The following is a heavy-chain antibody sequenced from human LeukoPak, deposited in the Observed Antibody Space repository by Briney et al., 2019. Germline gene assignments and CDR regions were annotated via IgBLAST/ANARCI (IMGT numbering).Heavy chain of an antibody. CDR3: AKGGRDTGGNWFDP. V-gene: IGHV3-30-3*01. CDR1: GFTFSSYA. D-gene: IGHD2-8*02. J-gene: IGHJ5*02. CDR2: ISYDGSNK. Sequence: GGSLRLSCAASGFTFSSYATHWVRQAPGKGLEWVAVISYDGSNKYYAGSVKGRFTISRDNSKKTLHLQMNSMRAEDTAVYYCAKGGRDTGGNWFDPWGQGTLVTVSS.